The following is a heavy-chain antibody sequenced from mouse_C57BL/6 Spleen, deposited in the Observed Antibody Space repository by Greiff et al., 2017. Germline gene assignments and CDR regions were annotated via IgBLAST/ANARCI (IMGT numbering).Heavy chain of an antibody. J-gene: IGHJ1*03. CDR2: IRNKANNHAT. V-gene: IGHV6-6*01. D-gene: IGHD1-1*01. CDR1: GFTFSDAW. Sequence: EVQGVESGGGLVQPGGSMKLSCAASGFTFSDAWMDWVRQSPEKGLEWVAEIRNKANNHATYYAESVKGRFTISRDDSKSSVYLQMNSLRAEDTGIYYCTKPGSSYGPWYFDVWGTGTTVTVSS. CDR3: TKPGSSYGPWYFDV.